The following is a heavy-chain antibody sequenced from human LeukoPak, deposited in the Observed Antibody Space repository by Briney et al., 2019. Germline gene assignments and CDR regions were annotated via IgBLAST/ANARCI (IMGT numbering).Heavy chain of an antibody. CDR2: IHYSGST. Sequence: LETLSLTCSVSGGSIRSYYWSWIRQPPGKGPEWIGYIHYSGSTNYNPSLKSRVTISVDTSKNQFSLKLSSVTAADTAVYYCARDQTSKGDAFDIWGQGTMVTVSS. J-gene: IGHJ3*02. V-gene: IGHV4-59*01. CDR3: ARDQTSKGDAFDI. CDR1: GGSIRSYY.